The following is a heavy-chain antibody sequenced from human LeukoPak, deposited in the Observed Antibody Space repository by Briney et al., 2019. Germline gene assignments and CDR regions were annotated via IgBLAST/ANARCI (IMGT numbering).Heavy chain of an antibody. CDR3: ASGEMATPFDY. Sequence: GGTLSLSCAASGFTFSDYYMSGIPEAPGRGLEGVSYISSSGSTIYYADSVKGRFTISRDNAKNSLYLQMNSLRAEDTAVYYCASGEMATPFDYWGQGTLVTVSS. CDR1: GFTFSDYY. CDR2: ISSSGSTI. J-gene: IGHJ4*02. V-gene: IGHV3-11*01. D-gene: IGHD5-24*01.